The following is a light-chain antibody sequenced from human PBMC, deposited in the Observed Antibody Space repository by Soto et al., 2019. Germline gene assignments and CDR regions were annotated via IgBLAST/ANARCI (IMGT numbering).Light chain of an antibody. CDR2: GAS. CDR1: QSVSSSY. J-gene: IGKJ4*01. V-gene: IGKV3-20*01. Sequence: EIVLTQSPGTLSLSPGERATLPCRASQSVSSSYLAWYQQKPGQAPRLLIYGASRRATGIPDRFSGSGSGTDFTLTISRLEPEDFAVYYCQQYGSSPLTFGGGTKVDIK. CDR3: QQYGSSPLT.